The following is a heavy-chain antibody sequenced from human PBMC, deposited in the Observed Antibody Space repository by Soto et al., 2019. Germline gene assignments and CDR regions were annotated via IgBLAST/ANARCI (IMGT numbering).Heavy chain of an antibody. Sequence: VASVNVSCKASGYTFTSYYMHWVRQAPGQGLEWMGIINPSGGSTSYAQKFQGRVTMTRDTSTSTVYMELSSLRSEDTAVYYCARDRGSLTFGAYSYMDVWGKGTTVTVSS. CDR1: GYTFTSYY. CDR2: INPSGGST. V-gene: IGHV1-46*03. CDR3: ARDRGSLTFGAYSYMDV. D-gene: IGHD3-10*01. J-gene: IGHJ6*03.